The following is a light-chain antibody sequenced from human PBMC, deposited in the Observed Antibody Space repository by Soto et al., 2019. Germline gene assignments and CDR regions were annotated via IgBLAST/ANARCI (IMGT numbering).Light chain of an antibody. CDR2: RTS. Sequence: ETVMTQSPATLSVSPGERATLSCRASQTINNNLAWYQQKPGQAPRLLMFRTSTRATGVPARFSVSGSGTEFNLTIRSLQSEEFAVYYCQQDNNWPRATFGGGTKVEMK. V-gene: IGKV3-15*01. CDR3: QQDNNWPRAT. J-gene: IGKJ4*01. CDR1: QTINNN.